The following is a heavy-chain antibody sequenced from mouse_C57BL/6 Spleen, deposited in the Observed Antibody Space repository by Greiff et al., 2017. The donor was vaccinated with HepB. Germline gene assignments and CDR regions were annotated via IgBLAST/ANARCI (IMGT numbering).Heavy chain of an antibody. D-gene: IGHD2-5*01. CDR3: ARRPYSNYDAMDY. V-gene: IGHV5-17*01. CDR2: ISSGSSTI. J-gene: IGHJ4*01. CDR1: GFTFSDYG. Sequence: EVQVVESGGGLVKPGGSLKLSCAASGFTFSDYGMHWVRQAPEKGLEWVAYISSGSSTIYYADTVKGRFTISRDNAKNTLFLQMTSLRSEDTAMYYCARRPYSNYDAMDYWGQGTSVTVSS.